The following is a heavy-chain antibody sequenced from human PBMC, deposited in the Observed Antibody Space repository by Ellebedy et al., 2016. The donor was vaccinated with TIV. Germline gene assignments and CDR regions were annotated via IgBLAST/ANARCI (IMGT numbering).Heavy chain of an antibody. D-gene: IGHD2-21*02. CDR2: IYQDGGVQ. J-gene: IGHJ5*02. V-gene: IGHV3-7*01. CDR3: ARRGSCGDYAVQINSWFDT. CDR1: GFSFRSYW. Sequence: GGSLRLSCAASGFSFRSYWMSWVRQAPGKGLEWVANIYQDGGVQYYVDSVEGRFTISRDNADNSLFLQMNSLRAEDTAVYYCARRGSCGDYAVQINSWFDTWGRGTLVAVSS.